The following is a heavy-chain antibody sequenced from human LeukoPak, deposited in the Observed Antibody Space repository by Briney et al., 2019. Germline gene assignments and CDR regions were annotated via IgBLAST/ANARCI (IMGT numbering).Heavy chain of an antibody. J-gene: IGHJ4*02. CDR3: AKGMTTVTTRSPLDY. D-gene: IGHD4-17*01. Sequence: GGSLRLSCAASQFTFSNYAMSWVRQAPGKGLEWVSAISGSGNTTYFGDSVTGRFTISRDNSKNTLYLQMNSLRAEDTAIYYCAKGMTTVTTRSPLDYWGQGTLVTVSS. V-gene: IGHV3-23*01. CDR2: ISGSGNTT. CDR1: QFTFSNYA.